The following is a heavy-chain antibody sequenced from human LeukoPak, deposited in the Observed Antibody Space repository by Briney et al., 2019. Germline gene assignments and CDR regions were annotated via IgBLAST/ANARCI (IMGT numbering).Heavy chain of an antibody. CDR3: ARDSYRGEIPSGSHDY. D-gene: IGHD1-26*01. V-gene: IGHV1-18*01. J-gene: IGHJ4*02. CDR2: ISAYNGNT. Sequence: ASVKVSCKASGYTFTSYGISWVRQAPGQGLELMGWISAYNGNTNYAQKLQGRVTMTTDTSTSTAYMELRSLRSDDTAVYYCARDSYRGEIPSGSHDYWGQGTLVTVSS. CDR1: GYTFTSYG.